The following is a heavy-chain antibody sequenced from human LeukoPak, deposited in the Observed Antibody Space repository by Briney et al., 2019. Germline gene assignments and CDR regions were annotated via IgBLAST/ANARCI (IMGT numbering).Heavy chain of an antibody. Sequence: GASVKVSCKASGYTFTSYAMHWVRQAPGQRLEWMGWINAGNGNTKYSQKFQGRVTITRDTSASTAYMELSSLRSEDTAVYYCARDLEVLADYYYGMDVWGQGTTVTVSS. CDR1: GYTFTSYA. J-gene: IGHJ6*02. D-gene: IGHD2-2*01. CDR3: ARDLEVLADYYYGMDV. CDR2: INAGNGNT. V-gene: IGHV1-3*01.